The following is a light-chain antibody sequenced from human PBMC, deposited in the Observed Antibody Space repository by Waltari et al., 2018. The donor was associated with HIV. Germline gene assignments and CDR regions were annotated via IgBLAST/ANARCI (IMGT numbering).Light chain of an antibody. CDR3: GADHGSGSNFVRV. CDR2: VGTGGIVG. J-gene: IGLJ3*02. V-gene: IGLV9-49*01. CDR1: SGYSNYK. Sequence: QPVLTQPPSASASLGASVTLTCTLSSGYSNYKVDWYQQRPGTGPRFVMRVGTGGIVGSKGDGIPDRFSVLGSGLNRYLTIKNSQEEDESDYHCGADHGSGSNFVRVFGGGTKLTVL.